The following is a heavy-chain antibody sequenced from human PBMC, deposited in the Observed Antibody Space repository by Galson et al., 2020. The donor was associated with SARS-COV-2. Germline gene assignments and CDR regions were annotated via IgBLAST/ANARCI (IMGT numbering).Heavy chain of an antibody. CDR2: IRSKPYGRTT. J-gene: IGHJ4*02. D-gene: IGHD6-13*01. CDR3: TRDRGAAGSTAGY. V-gene: IGHV3-49*03. Sequence: GESLKISCTASGFTFDDYAMGWFRQGPGKGLEWVSFIRSKPYGRTTEYAASVKGRFTISRDDSKSIVYLEMNSLTTEDTGVYYCTRDRGAAGSTAGYWGQGTQVTVSS. CDR1: GFTFDDYA.